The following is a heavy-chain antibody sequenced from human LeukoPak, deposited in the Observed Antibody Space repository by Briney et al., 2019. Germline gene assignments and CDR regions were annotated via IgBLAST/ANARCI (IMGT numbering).Heavy chain of an antibody. Sequence: GGSLRLSCAASGFTFSSYGMHWVRQAPGKGLEWVAVISYDGPNKYYADSVKGRFTISRDNSKNTLYLQMNSLRAEDTAVYYCAKGMAVYGSGSLFDYWGQGTLVTVSS. V-gene: IGHV3-30*18. CDR2: ISYDGPNK. D-gene: IGHD3-10*01. CDR3: AKGMAVYGSGSLFDY. CDR1: GFTFSSYG. J-gene: IGHJ4*02.